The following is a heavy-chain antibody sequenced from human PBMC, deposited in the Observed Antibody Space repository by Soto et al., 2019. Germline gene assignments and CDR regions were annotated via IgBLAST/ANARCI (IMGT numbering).Heavy chain of an antibody. CDR3: AKHSEYQLLSWLDP. J-gene: IGHJ5*02. D-gene: IGHD2-2*01. Sequence: EVQLLESGGGLVQPGGSLRLSCAASGFSFSTYAMSWVRQAPGKGLEWVSGISAGGGNTYYADSVRGRFTTSRDNSQNTVDVQIGSLRAEDTALYYCAKHSEYQLLSWLDPWGLGTLVTVSS. CDR1: GFSFSTYA. CDR2: ISAGGGNT. V-gene: IGHV3-23*01.